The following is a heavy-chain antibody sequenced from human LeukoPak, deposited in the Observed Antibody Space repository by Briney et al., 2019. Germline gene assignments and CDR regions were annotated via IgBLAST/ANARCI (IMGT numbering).Heavy chain of an antibody. D-gene: IGHD4-17*01. CDR1: GFTFSSFE. J-gene: IGHJ4*02. V-gene: IGHV3-48*03. CDR3: ARASFYGAFDY. Sequence: PGGSLRLSCAASGFTFSSFEMNWVRPAPGKGLAWLSYISSSGTTIYYADSVKGRFTISRDNAKNSLYLQMNSLRAEDTAVYYCARASFYGAFDYWGQGTLVTVSS. CDR2: ISSSGTTI.